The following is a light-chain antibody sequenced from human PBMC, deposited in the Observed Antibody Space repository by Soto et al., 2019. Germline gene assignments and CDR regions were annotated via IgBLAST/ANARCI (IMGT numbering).Light chain of an antibody. CDR2: DAS. V-gene: IGKV3-11*01. CDR1: QSVSSY. CDR3: QQRGNWPRT. J-gene: IGKJ2*01. Sequence: EIVLTQSPATLSLSPGERATLSCRASQSVSSYLAWYQQKPGQAPRLLIYDASNRATDIPARFSGSGSGTDFALNFSSLEPEDFAVYYCQQRGNWPRTFGQWTKLEIK.